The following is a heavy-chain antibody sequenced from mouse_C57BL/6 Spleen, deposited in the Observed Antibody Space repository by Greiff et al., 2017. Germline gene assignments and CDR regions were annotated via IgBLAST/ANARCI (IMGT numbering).Heavy chain of an antibody. Sequence: QVHVKQSGAELVRPGASVTLSCKASGYTFTDYEMHWVKQTPVHGLEWIGAIDPETGGTAYNQKFKGKAILTADKSSSTAYRALRGLTSEDSAVYYCTRGYYYGSSTGFAYWGQGTLVTVSA. CDR3: TRGYYYGSSTGFAY. CDR1: GYTFTDYE. V-gene: IGHV1-15*01. J-gene: IGHJ3*01. CDR2: IDPETGGT. D-gene: IGHD1-1*01.